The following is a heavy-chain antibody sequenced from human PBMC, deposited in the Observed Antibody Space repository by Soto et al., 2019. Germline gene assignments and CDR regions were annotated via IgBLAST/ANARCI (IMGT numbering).Heavy chain of an antibody. J-gene: IGHJ6*02. CDR1: GFTFTSSA. Sequence: SVKVSCKASGFTFTSSAVQWVRQARGQRLEWIGWFVVGSGNTNYAQKFQERVTITRDMSTSTAYMELSSLRSEDTAVYYCAADITAPRYRDVWGQGTTVTVSS. D-gene: IGHD1-26*01. V-gene: IGHV1-58*01. CDR3: AADITAPRYRDV. CDR2: FVVGSGNT.